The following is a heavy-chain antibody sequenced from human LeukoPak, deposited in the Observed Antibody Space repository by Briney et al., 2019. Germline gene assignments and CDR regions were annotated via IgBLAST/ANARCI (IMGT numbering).Heavy chain of an antibody. CDR3: ARDWTTVTYAFDI. Sequence: PGGSLRLSCVASGFTFNNYWMDWVRQAPGKGLEWVSYISSSSSTIYYADSVKGRFTISRDNAKNSLYLQMNSLRAEDTAVYYCARDWTTVTYAFDIWGQGTMVTVSS. CDR1: GFTFNNYW. CDR2: ISSSSSTI. D-gene: IGHD4-17*01. J-gene: IGHJ3*02. V-gene: IGHV3-48*01.